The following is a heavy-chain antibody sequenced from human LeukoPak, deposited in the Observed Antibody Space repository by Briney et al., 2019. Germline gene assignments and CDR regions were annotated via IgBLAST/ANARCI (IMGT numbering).Heavy chain of an antibody. Sequence: PGGSLRLSCAASGFTFSTYIMNWVRQAPGKGLEWVSSISSSSSYIYHADSVKGLFTISRDNAKNSLYLQMNSLRAEDTVVYFCASTANTRDFDYWGQGTLVTVSP. V-gene: IGHV3-21*01. CDR3: ASTANTRDFDY. D-gene: IGHD2-21*02. CDR1: GFTFSTYI. J-gene: IGHJ4*02. CDR2: ISSSSSYI.